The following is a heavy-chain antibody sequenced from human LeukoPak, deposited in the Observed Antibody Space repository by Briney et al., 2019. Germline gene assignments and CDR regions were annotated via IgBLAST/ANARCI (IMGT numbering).Heavy chain of an antibody. D-gene: IGHD3-10*01. V-gene: IGHV1-69*04. CDR1: GGTFSNYA. Sequence: GASVKVSCKASGGTFSNYAISWVRQAPGQGLEWMGRIIPILRITNHAQKFQGRVTITADKSTSTAYMELSSLRSEDTAVYYCARQEITMVTNIDYWGQGTLVTVSS. J-gene: IGHJ4*02. CDR2: IIPILRIT. CDR3: ARQEITMVTNIDY.